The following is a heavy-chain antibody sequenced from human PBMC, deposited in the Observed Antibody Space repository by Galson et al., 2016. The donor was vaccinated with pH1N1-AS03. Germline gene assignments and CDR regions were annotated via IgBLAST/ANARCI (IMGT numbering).Heavy chain of an antibody. D-gene: IGHD3-22*01. J-gene: IGHJ4*02. V-gene: IGHV1-69*06. CDR2: ITPVFGTT. Sequence: SVKVSCKASGGTLSNSGISWVRQAPGQGLEWMGRITPVFGTTNYAQKFQDRVSITADKSTSTAYMELSSLSSEDTAVYYCARTNYYHSSGDYWGQGTLVTVSS. CDR3: ARTNYYHSSGDY. CDR1: GGTLSNSG.